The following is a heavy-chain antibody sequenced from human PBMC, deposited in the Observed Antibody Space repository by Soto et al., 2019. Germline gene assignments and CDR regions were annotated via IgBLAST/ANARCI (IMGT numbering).Heavy chain of an antibody. Sequence: QVHLVQSGAEVKKPGASVKVSCKGSGYGFTTYGITWVRQAPGQGLEWMAWISAHNGNTNYAQKLQGRVTVTRDTSTSSAYMELRSLRSDDNAVYYCARGSYGDYWGQGALVTVSS. CDR3: ARGSYGDY. D-gene: IGHD3-10*01. CDR1: GYGFTTYG. CDR2: ISAHNGNT. J-gene: IGHJ4*02. V-gene: IGHV1-18*01.